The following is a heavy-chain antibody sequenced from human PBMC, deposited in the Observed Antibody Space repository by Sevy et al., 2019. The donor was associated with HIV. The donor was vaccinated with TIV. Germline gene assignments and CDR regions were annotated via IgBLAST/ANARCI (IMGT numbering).Heavy chain of an antibody. Sequence: ASVKVSCKASGYTFTSYGISWVQQAPGQGLEWMGWISAYNGNTNYAQKLQGRVTMTTDTSTSTAYMELRSLRSDDTAVYYCASMSITIFGVVPYLDGMDVWGQGTTVTVSS. CDR1: GYTFTSYG. CDR3: ASMSITIFGVVPYLDGMDV. D-gene: IGHD3-3*01. CDR2: ISAYNGNT. V-gene: IGHV1-18*01. J-gene: IGHJ6*02.